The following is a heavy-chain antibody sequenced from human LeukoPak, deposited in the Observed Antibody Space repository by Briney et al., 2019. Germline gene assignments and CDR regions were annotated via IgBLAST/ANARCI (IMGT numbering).Heavy chain of an antibody. Sequence: GGSLRLSCAASGFTFSSYAMHWVRQAPGKGLEWVAVISYDGSNKYYADSVKGRFTISRDNSKNTLYLQMNSLRAEDTAVYYCARRPNTYYYGSGYSYFDYWGQGTLVTVSS. CDR2: ISYDGSNK. CDR3: ARRPNTYYYGSGYSYFDY. CDR1: GFTFSSYA. V-gene: IGHV3-30-3*01. J-gene: IGHJ4*02. D-gene: IGHD3-10*01.